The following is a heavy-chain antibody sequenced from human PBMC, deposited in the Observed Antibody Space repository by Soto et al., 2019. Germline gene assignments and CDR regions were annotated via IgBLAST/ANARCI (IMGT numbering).Heavy chain of an antibody. CDR3: AKGYSYGVLEPLGY. D-gene: IGHD5-18*01. CDR1: GFTFDDYA. V-gene: IGHV3-9*01. J-gene: IGHJ4*02. CDR2: ISWNSGII. Sequence: EVPLVESGGGLVQPGRSLRLSCAASGFTFDDYAMHWVRQAPGKGLEWVSGISWNSGIIDYADSVKGRFTISRDNAKNSLYLQMNSLRPEDTALYYCAKGYSYGVLEPLGYWGQGTLVTVSS.